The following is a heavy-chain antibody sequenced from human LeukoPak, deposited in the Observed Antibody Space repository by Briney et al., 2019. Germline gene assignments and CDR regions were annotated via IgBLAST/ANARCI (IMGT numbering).Heavy chain of an antibody. CDR2: ISAYNGNT. CDR1: GYTFTSYG. D-gene: IGHD4-17*01. V-gene: IGHV1-18*01. CDR3: AITTVTTYFDY. J-gene: IGHJ4*02. Sequence: GTAVKVSCKASGYTFTSYGISWVRQAPGQGLEWMGWISAYNGNTNYAQKLQGRVTMTTDTSTSTAYMELRSLRSDDTAVYYCAITTVTTYFDYWGQGTLVTVSS.